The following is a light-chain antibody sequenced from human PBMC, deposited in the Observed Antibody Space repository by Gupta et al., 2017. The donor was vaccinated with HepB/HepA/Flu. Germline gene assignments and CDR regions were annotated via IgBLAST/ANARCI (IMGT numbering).Light chain of an antibody. CDR1: QSVSSN. CDR3: QQYSNWTRT. CDR2: GAS. J-gene: IGKJ1*01. V-gene: IGKV3-15*01. Sequence: DIVMTQSPATLSASPGESATLSCRASQSVSSNFAWYQQKPDQAPMLLIYGASTRATGIPARCSGGGCGAEFTLTISSLESEDVAVYYYQQYSNWTRTFGQGTKVEIK.